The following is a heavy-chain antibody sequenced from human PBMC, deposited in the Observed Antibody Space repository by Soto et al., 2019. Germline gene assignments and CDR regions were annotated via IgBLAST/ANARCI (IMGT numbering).Heavy chain of an antibody. CDR1: GVPFDGYD. CDR3: ARGVDSWSGYLF. D-gene: IGHD3-3*01. CDR2: IHHSGST. Sequence: SETLSLTCALYGVPFDGYDWSWIRQSPGKGLEWIGEIHHSGSTKYNPSLKSRVSLSVDTSTKQFSLKMTSMTAADRGVYYCARGVDSWSGYLFWGQGTPVTVS. J-gene: IGHJ4*02. V-gene: IGHV4-34*01.